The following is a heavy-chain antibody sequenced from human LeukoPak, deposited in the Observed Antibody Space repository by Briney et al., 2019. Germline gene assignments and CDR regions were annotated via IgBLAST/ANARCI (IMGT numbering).Heavy chain of an antibody. CDR2: IKQDGSEK. J-gene: IGHJ4*02. V-gene: IGHV3-7*01. D-gene: IGHD2-21*02. CDR1: GFTFSSYW. Sequence: GGSLRLSCAASGFTFSSYWMSWVRQAPGKGLEWVANIKQDGSEKYYVDSVKGRFTISRDNAKNSLCLQMNSLRAEDTAVYYCARGSSGDWCRDYFDYWGQGTLVTVSS. CDR3: ARGSSGDWCRDYFDY.